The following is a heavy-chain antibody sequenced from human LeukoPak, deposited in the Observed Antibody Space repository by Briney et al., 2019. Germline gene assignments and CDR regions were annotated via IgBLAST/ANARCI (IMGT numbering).Heavy chain of an antibody. J-gene: IGHJ6*03. CDR2: ISSSSSVI. CDR1: GFTFSSYG. V-gene: IGHV3-48*01. Sequence: PGGSLRLSCAASGFTFSSYGINWVRQALGKGLEWVSYISSSSSVIYYADSVTGRFTISRDNAKNSLFLQMNSLRAEDTAVYYCARVDRAMLTVYYYYMDVWGKGTTVTVSS. D-gene: IGHD5-18*01. CDR3: ARVDRAMLTVYYYYMDV.